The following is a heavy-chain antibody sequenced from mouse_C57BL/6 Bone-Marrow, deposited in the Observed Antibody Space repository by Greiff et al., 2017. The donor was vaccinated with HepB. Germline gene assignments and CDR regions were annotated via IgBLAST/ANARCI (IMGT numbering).Heavy chain of an antibody. Sequence: VQLKESGPELVKPGASVKISCKASGYSFTGYYMNWVKQSPEKSLEWIGEINPSTGGTTYNQKFKAKATLTVDKSSSTAYMQLKSLTSEDSAVYYYASMYYGSSYWYFDVWGTGTTVTVSS. J-gene: IGHJ1*03. CDR1: GYSFTGYY. CDR2: INPSTGGT. CDR3: ASMYYGSSYWYFDV. D-gene: IGHD1-1*01. V-gene: IGHV1-42*01.